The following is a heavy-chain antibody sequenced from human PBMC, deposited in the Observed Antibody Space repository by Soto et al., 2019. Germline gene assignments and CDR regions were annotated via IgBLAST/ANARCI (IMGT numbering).Heavy chain of an antibody. D-gene: IGHD3-3*01. CDR2: MNPNSGNT. V-gene: IGHV1-8*01. J-gene: IGHJ6*03. Sequence: EASVKVSCKASGYTFTSYDINWVRQATGQGLEWMGWMNPNSGNTGYAQKFQGRVTMTRNTSISTAYMELSSLRSEDTAVYYCARGLRFLEWYYMDVWGKGTTVTVSS. CDR3: ARGLRFLEWYYMDV. CDR1: GYTFTSYD.